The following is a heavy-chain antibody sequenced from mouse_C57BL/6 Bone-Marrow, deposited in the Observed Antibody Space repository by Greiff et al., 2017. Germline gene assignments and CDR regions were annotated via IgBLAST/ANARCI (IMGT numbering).Heavy chain of an antibody. D-gene: IGHD1-1*01. V-gene: IGHV10-1*01. CDR2: IRSKSNNYAT. J-gene: IGHJ2*01. CDR3: VRQRYDGSSPYFDY. CDR1: GFSFNTYA. Sequence: EVMLVESGGGLVQPKGSLKLSCAASGFSFNTYAMNWVRQAPGKGLEWVARIRSKSNNYATYYAVSVKDRFTISRDDSESMLYLQMNNLKTEDTAMYYCVRQRYDGSSPYFDYWGQGTTLTVSS.